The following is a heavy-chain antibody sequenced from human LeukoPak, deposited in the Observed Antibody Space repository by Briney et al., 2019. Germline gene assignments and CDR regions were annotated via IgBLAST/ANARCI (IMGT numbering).Heavy chain of an antibody. D-gene: IGHD3-10*01. V-gene: IGHV4-59*01. CDR2: IYYSGST. CDR3: ARDRVRGVLDY. CDR1: GGSISSYY. J-gene: IGHJ4*02. Sequence: ASETLSLTCTVSGGSISSYYWSWIRQPPGKGLEWIGYIYYSGSTNYNPSLKSRVTISVDTSKNQFSLKLSSVTAADTAVYYCARDRVRGVLDYWGQGTLVTVSS.